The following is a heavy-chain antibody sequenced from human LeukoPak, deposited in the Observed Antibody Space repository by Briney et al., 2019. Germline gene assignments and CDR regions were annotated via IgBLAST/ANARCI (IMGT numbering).Heavy chain of an antibody. Sequence: SETLSLTCTVSGGSISSYYWSWIRQPPGKGLEWIGYIYYSGSTYYNPSLKSRVTISVDTSKNQFSLKLSSVTAADTAVYYCARDSCSGGSCTVGYWGQGTLVTVSS. CDR2: IYYSGST. D-gene: IGHD2-15*01. V-gene: IGHV4-59*12. CDR3: ARDSCSGGSCTVGY. CDR1: GGSISSYY. J-gene: IGHJ4*02.